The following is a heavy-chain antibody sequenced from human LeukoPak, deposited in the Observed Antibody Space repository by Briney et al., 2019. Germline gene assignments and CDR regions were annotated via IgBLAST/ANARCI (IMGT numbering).Heavy chain of an antibody. Sequence: ASETLSLTCAVSGGSISSGGYYWSWIRQPPGKGLEWIGYIYYSGSTNYNPSLESRVTISVDTSKNQFSLKLSSVTAADTAVYYCASHYSSSWYPWRENDAFDIWGQGTMVTVSS. D-gene: IGHD6-13*01. CDR2: IYYSGST. CDR1: GGSISSGGYY. J-gene: IGHJ3*02. CDR3: ASHYSSSWYPWRENDAFDI. V-gene: IGHV4-61*08.